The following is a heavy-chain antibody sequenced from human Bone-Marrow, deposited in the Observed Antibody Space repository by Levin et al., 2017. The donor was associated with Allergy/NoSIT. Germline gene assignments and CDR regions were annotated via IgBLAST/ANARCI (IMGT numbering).Heavy chain of an antibody. J-gene: IGHJ6*04. CDR3: ASGVRTASYKYYGMDV. V-gene: IGHV4-59*08. CDR2: IYSSGST. D-gene: IGHD2-8*01. CDR1: NGSFSTNY. Sequence: SETLSLTCTVSNGSFSTNYWSWIRQPPGKGLEWIGYIYSSGSTNYNPSLQSRVTMSVDPSKRQFSLRLSSVTAADAAVYYCASGVRTASYKYYGMDVWGKGTTVTVSS.